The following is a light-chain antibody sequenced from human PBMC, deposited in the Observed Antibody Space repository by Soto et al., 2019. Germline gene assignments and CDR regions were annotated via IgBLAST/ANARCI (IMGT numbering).Light chain of an antibody. CDR2: GAS. CDR1: QSISGN. V-gene: IGKV3-20*01. J-gene: IGKJ4*01. Sequence: EIVVKQSACTLSLYPGESATLSCRASQSISGNLAWYQQKPGQAPRLLIYGASSRSTGIPDRFSGSGSGTDFTLTISRLEPEDVGVYYCQQYCSVTPITFGGGTKVDIK. CDR3: QQYCSVTPIT.